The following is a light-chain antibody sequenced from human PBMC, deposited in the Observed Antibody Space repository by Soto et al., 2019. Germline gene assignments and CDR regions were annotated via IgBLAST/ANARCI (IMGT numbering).Light chain of an antibody. CDR3: QPYNKCPPT. J-gene: IGKJ4*01. Sequence: MTQSPSSLSVSTGEGVTLSCRASQGIGDNLAWYQHKPGQTPGLLIYDTSTRATGVPARFSGSRSGTEFTLTINCLQSEDFAIYYCQPYNKCPPTFGGGTKVDI. CDR1: QGIGDN. CDR2: DTS. V-gene: IGKV3-15*01.